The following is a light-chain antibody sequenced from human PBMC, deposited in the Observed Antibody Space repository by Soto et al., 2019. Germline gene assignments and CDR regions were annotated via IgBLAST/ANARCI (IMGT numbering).Light chain of an antibody. CDR3: AARDDSLNGYV. CDR2: SDN. V-gene: IGLV1-44*01. J-gene: IGLJ1*01. CDR1: SSNIGSNT. Sequence: SVLTQPPSASGTPGQRVVFSCSGSSSNIGSNTVNWYQQLPGTAPKLLIYSDNQRPSGVPDRFSGSKSGTSASLAISGLQSEDEADYYCAARDDSLNGYVFGIGTKVTVL.